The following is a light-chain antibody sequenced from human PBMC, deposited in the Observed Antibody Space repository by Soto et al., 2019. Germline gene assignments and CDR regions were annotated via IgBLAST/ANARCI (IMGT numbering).Light chain of an antibody. CDR2: DVS. CDR1: QNIRNW. Sequence: DIHMTQSPSPLSASIGDRVTITCRASQNIRNWLAWYQQKPGKAPKLLIYDVSSLESGVPQRFSGSGSGTEFTLTISSLQTDDFSTYYCQQYHSYWTFGQGTKVDIK. J-gene: IGKJ1*01. CDR3: QQYHSYWT. V-gene: IGKV1-5*01.